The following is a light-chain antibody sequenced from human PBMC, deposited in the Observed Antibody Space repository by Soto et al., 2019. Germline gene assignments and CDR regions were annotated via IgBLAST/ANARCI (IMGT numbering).Light chain of an antibody. Sequence: EIVMTQSPATLSVSPGERATLSCGASQSVSSNLAWYQQKPGQAPRLLIYGASTRATGIPARFSGSGSGTEFSLTISSLQSEDSAVYYCQQYNQWYTFGQGTKLEIK. V-gene: IGKV3-15*01. CDR1: QSVSSN. CDR2: GAS. J-gene: IGKJ2*01. CDR3: QQYNQWYT.